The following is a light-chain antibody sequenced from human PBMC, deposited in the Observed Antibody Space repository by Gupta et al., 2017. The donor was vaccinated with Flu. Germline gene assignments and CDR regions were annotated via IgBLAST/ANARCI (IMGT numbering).Light chain of an antibody. CDR2: GAS. V-gene: IGKV3-15*01. CDR3: QQYTNWGT. J-gene: IGKJ1*01. CDR1: QCVSSN. Sequence: DIVMSQSPATLSVSPGERATLSCRSSQCVSSNLAWYQQKPGQAPRLLIYGASTRATGIPARFSSSGSGAEFTLTISSLQPDDFAVYYCQQYTNWGTFGQGTKVEIK.